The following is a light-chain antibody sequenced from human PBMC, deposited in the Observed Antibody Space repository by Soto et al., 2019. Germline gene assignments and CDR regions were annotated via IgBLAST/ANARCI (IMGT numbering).Light chain of an antibody. J-gene: IGLJ1*01. CDR1: SSDVGSYNL. CDR3: CSYAGSSTL. CDR2: EGS. Sequence: ALTQPASVSGSPGQSITISCTGTSSDVGSYNLVSWYQQHPGKAPKLMIYEGSKRPSGVSNRFSGSKSGNTASLTISGLQAEDEADYYCCSYAGSSTLFGTGTKVTVL. V-gene: IGLV2-23*01.